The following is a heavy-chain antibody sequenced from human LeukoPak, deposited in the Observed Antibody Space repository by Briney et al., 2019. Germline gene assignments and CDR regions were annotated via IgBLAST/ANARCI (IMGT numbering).Heavy chain of an antibody. J-gene: IGHJ4*02. CDR1: GGSISSYY. CDR3: ARGTVTLVDY. V-gene: IGHV4-59*12. CDR2: IYHSGST. D-gene: IGHD4-17*01. Sequence: PSETLSLTCTVSGGSISSYYWSWIRQPPGKGLEWIGYIYHSGSTYYNPSLKSRVTISVDRSKNQFSLKLSSVTAADTAVYYCARGTVTLVDYWGQGTLVTVSS.